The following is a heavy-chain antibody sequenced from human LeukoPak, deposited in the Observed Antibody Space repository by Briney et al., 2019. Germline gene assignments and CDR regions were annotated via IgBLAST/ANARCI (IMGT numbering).Heavy chain of an antibody. D-gene: IGHD6-6*01. J-gene: IGHJ3*02. V-gene: IGHV3-9*02. CDR2: ISWNSGSI. CDR3: AKDRGIAARPDAFDI. CDR1: GFTSDDYA. Sequence: PGGSLRLSCAASGFTSDDYAMHWVRQAPGKGLEWVSGISWNSGSIGYADSVKGRFTISRDNAKNSLYLQMNSLRAEDTALYYCAKDRGIAARPDAFDIWGQGTMVTVSS.